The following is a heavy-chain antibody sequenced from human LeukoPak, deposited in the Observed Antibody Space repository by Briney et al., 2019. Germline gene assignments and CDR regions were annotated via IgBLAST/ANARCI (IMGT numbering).Heavy chain of an antibody. D-gene: IGHD1-26*01. Sequence: GESLKISCAASGFTFNDYAMSWVRQAPGKGLEWVSTVSGSGAIAYYTDSDKGRFTISRDNSKDTLYLQMSSLTAKDTAVYYCAKDRSIGTYYTFDSWGQETLVTVSS. CDR1: GFTFNDYA. CDR2: VSGSGAIA. V-gene: IGHV3-23*01. J-gene: IGHJ4*02. CDR3: AKDRSIGTYYTFDS.